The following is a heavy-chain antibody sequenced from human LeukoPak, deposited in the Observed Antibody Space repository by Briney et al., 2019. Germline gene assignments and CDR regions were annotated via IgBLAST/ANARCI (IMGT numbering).Heavy chain of an antibody. CDR1: GYTFTSYA. V-gene: IGHV1-3*01. J-gene: IGHJ4*02. CDR2: INAGNGNA. D-gene: IGHD5-24*01. CDR3: ARDLRWLQSALSY. Sequence: GASVTVSCKASGYTFTSYAMHWVRQAPGQRLEWMGWINAGNGNAKYSQKFQGRVTITRDTSASTAYMELSSLRSEDTAVYYCARDLRWLQSALSYWGQGTLVTVSS.